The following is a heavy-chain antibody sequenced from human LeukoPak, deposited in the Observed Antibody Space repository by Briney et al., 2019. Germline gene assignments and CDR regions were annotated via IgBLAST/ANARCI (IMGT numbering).Heavy chain of an antibody. D-gene: IGHD5-24*01. J-gene: IGHJ4*02. V-gene: IGHV3-53*01. CDR1: GFIVSDNY. CDR2: IYSGGST. CDR3: ARGDGYNAEFDY. Sequence: GGSLRLSCAVSGFIVSDNYMSWVRQAPGKGLEWVSLIYSGGSTYYADSVKGRFTISRDNAKNTLYLQMNSLRAEDTAVYYCARGDGYNAEFDYWGQGTLVTVSS.